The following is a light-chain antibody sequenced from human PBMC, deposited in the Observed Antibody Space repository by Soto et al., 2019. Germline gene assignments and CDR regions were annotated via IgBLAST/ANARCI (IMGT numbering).Light chain of an antibody. CDR2: SDS. Sequence: QSALTQPPSASGTPGQRVTISCSGSSSNIGSNIVNWYQQVPGTAPKLLIHSDSQRPSGVPDRFSGSKSGTSASLAISGLQSEDEADYYCAGWDESLNGPVFGGGTKLTV. CDR1: SSNIGSNI. V-gene: IGLV1-44*01. CDR3: AGWDESLNGPV. J-gene: IGLJ2*01.